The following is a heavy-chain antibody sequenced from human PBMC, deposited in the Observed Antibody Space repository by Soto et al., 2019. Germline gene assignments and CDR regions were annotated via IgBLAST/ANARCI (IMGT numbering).Heavy chain of an antibody. D-gene: IGHD6-19*01. V-gene: IGHV4-59*01. J-gene: IGHJ6*02. CDR3: ARSDDSSGWYEYYSYYYGMDV. Sequence: PSETLSLTCTVSGGSISSYYWSWIRQTPGKGLEWIGYIYYSGSTNYNPSLKSRVTISVDTSKNQFSLKLSPVTAADTAVYYCARSDDSSGWYEYYSYYYGMDVWRQRTTVTVSS. CDR2: IYYSGST. CDR1: GGSISSYY.